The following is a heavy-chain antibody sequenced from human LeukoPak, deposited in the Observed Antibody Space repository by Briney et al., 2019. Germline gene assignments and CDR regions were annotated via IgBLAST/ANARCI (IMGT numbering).Heavy chain of an antibody. CDR3: ARKSIITAGRKPYDY. J-gene: IGHJ4*02. V-gene: IGHV4-34*01. D-gene: IGHD6-13*01. CDR2: IDHSGRT. Sequence: PSETLSLTCAVYGGSFSGYYWSWIRQPPGKGLEWIGEIDHSGRTNSNPSLKSRVTISVDMSKNQFSLGLSSVTAADTAVYYCARKSIITAGRKPYDYWDQGTLVTVSP. CDR1: GGSFSGYY.